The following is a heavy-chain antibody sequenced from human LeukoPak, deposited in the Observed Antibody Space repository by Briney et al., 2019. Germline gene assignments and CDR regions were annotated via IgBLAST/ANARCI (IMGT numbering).Heavy chain of an antibody. J-gene: IGHJ1*01. D-gene: IGHD6-13*01. Sequence: LAGGSLRLSCAASGFTFSTYGLHWVRQAPGKGLEWVSRINSDGSTTSYADSVKGRFTISRDNAKNTLYLQMNSLRVEDTAVYYCASPGKAAAEGGQGTPVTVSS. CDR2: INSDGSTT. V-gene: IGHV3-74*01. CDR3: ASPGKAAAE. CDR1: GFTFSTYG.